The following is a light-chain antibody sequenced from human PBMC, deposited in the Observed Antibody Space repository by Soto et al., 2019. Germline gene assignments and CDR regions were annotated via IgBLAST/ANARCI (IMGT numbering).Light chain of an antibody. J-gene: IGKJ2*01. V-gene: IGKV3-20*01. CDR1: QSVSSSY. CDR3: QQYGSSLMYT. CDR2: GAS. Sequence: EIVLTQSPGTLSLSPGERATLSCRANQSVSSSYLAWYQQKPGQAPRLLIYGASSRATGIPDRFSGSGSETDFTLTISRLEPEDFAVYYCQQYGSSLMYTFGQGTKLEIK.